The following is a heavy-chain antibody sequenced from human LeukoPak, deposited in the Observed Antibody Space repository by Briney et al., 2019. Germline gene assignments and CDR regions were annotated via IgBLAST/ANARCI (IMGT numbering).Heavy chain of an antibody. CDR1: GGSFSGYY. Sequence: SETLSLTCAVYGGSFSGYYWSWIRQPPGKGLEWIGEINHSGSTNYNPSLKSRVNISVDTSKNQFSLELSSVTAADTAVYYCARFPGSGSQIDYWGQGTLVTVSS. CDR2: INHSGST. D-gene: IGHD3-10*01. CDR3: ARFPGSGSQIDY. J-gene: IGHJ4*02. V-gene: IGHV4-34*01.